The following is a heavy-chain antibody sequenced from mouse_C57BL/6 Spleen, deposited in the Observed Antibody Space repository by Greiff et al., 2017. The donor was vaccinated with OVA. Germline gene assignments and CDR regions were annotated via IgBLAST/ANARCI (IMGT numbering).Heavy chain of an antibody. CDR3: ARAGTDYAMDD. CDR1: GYTFTSYW. Sequence: QVQLQQSGAELAKPGASVKLSCKASGYTFTSYWMPWVKQRPGQGLEWIGYINPSSGYTKYTQKFKDKATLTADKSSSTAYMQLSSLTYEDSAVYYCARAGTDYAMDDWGQGTSVTVSS. D-gene: IGHD3-3*01. J-gene: IGHJ4*01. V-gene: IGHV1-7*01. CDR2: INPSSGYT.